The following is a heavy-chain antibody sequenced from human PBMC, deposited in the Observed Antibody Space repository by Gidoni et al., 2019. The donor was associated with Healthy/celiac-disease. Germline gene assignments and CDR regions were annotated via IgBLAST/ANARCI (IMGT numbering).Heavy chain of an antibody. CDR3: AKGFAWAGY. V-gene: IGHV3-23*01. CDR2: ISGSGGST. Sequence: EVQLLESGGGLVQPGGSVRLSCAASGFTVRSYAMRWVRQAQGKGLECVSAISGSGGSTYYADSVKGRFTISRDNSKNTLYLQMNSLRAEDTAVYYCAKGFAWAGYWGQGTLVTVSS. J-gene: IGHJ4*02. CDR1: GFTVRSYA. D-gene: IGHD6-19*01.